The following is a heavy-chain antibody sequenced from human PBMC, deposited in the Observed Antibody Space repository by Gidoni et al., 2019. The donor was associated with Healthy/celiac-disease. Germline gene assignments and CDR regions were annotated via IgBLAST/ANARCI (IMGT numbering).Heavy chain of an antibody. CDR1: GFTFSSYG. Sequence: QVQLVESGGGVVQTGGSLRLSCAASGFTFSSYGMHWVRQAPGKGLEWVAFIRYDGSNKYYADSVKGRFTISRDNSKNTLYLQMNSLRAEDTAVYYCAKDEWEMATIPRLFDYWGQGTLVTVSS. CDR2: IRYDGSNK. CDR3: AKDEWEMATIPRLFDY. V-gene: IGHV3-30*02. D-gene: IGHD5-12*01. J-gene: IGHJ4*02.